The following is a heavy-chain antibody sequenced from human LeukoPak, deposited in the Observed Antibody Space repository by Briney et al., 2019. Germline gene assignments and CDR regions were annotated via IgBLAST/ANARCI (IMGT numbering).Heavy chain of an antibody. J-gene: IGHJ3*02. CDR2: ISGSGVRT. CDR1: GFTFSTYT. Sequence: GGSLRLSCAASGFTFSTYTMSWVRQAPGKGLEWLSGISGSGVRTYYADSVKGRFTISRDNAKNSLYLQMNSLRAEDTALYYCAKDIRYGGNSAAFDIWGQGTMVTVSS. D-gene: IGHD4-23*01. CDR3: AKDIRYGGNSAAFDI. V-gene: IGHV3-23*01.